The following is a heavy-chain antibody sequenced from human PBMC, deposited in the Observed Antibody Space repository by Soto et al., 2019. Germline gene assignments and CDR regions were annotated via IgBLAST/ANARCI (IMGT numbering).Heavy chain of an antibody. J-gene: IGHJ4*02. CDR2: VNQDGGDK. D-gene: IGHD3-3*01. Sequence: GGSLRLSCTSSGFTFSTYWMTWVRQAPGKGLEWVAIVNQDGGDKYYADSVKGRFTISRDNTKNSLYLQMNSLRAEDTALYYCARAPQYYDFWSGYYKSGDLKLYFDSWGQGTLVTVSS. V-gene: IGHV3-7*03. CDR3: ARAPQYYDFWSGYYKSGDLKLYFDS. CDR1: GFTFSTYW.